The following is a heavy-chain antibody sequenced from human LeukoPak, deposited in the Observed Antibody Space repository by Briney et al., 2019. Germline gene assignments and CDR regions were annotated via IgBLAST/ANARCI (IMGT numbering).Heavy chain of an antibody. D-gene: IGHD5-24*01. CDR2: IYTSGST. CDR1: GGSISSGSYY. V-gene: IGHV4-61*02. CDR3: ANSPRRDGYNYYY. J-gene: IGHJ4*02. Sequence: SETLSLTCTVSGGSISSGSYYWSWTRQPAGKGLEWIGRIYTSGSTNYNPSLKSRVTISVDTSKNQFSLKLSSVTAADTAVYYCANSPRRDGYNYYYWGQGTLVTVSS.